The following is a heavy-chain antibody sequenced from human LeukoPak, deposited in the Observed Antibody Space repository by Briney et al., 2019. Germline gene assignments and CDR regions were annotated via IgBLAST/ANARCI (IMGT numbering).Heavy chain of an antibody. CDR2: ISSSSSTI. J-gene: IGHJ6*02. V-gene: IGHV3-48*01. Sequence: GGSLRLSCAASGFTFSSYSMNWVRQAPVKGLEWVSYISSSSSTIYYADSVKGRFTISRDNAKDSLYLQMNSLRAEDTAVYYCARGGTYYDFWSYYYGMAVWGQGTTVTVSS. CDR3: ARGGTYYDFWSYYYGMAV. D-gene: IGHD3-3*01. CDR1: GFTFSSYS.